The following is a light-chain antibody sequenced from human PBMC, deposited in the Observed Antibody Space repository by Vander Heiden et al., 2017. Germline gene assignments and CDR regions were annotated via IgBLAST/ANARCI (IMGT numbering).Light chain of an antibody. V-gene: IGLV3-9*01. CDR2: RDS. CDR1: NTGSKN. Sequence: SYELTQPLSVSVALGQTARITCGGNNTGSKNVHWYQQKPGQAPGLVIYRDSNRPSGIPERFSGSNSGNTATLTISRAQAGDEADYYCQVWDSSTYVFGTGTKVTVL. J-gene: IGLJ1*01. CDR3: QVWDSSTYV.